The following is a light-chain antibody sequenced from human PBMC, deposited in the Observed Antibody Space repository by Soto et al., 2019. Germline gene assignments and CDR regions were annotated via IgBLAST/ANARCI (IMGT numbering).Light chain of an antibody. CDR3: QQYDNPALT. J-gene: IGKJ4*01. CDR2: DAS. CDR1: QDIRNY. V-gene: IGKV1-33*01. Sequence: DIQMTQSPSPLSASVGDRVTITCQASQDIRNYLNWYQKKPGKAPRLLIYDASSLEAGVPSRFSGSGSGTDFTFTISSLQPEDIATYYCQQYDNPALTFGGGTKVEIK.